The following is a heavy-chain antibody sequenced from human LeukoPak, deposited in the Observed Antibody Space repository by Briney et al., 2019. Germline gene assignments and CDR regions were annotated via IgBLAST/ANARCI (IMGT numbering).Heavy chain of an antibody. V-gene: IGHV4-59*08. CDR1: GGSLISYY. Sequence: PSETLSLTCTVSGGSLISYYWSWIRQPPGKGLEWIGYIYNSGSTNYNPSLKSRVTISVDTSKRQFSLRLSSVTAADTAVYYCARLWPHRGPVYNRFDPWGQGTLVTVSS. D-gene: IGHD2-21*01. J-gene: IGHJ5*02. CDR2: IYNSGST. CDR3: ARLWPHRGPVYNRFDP.